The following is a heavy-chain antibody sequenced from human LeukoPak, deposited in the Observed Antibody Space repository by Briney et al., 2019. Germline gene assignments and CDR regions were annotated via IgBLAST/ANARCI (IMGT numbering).Heavy chain of an antibody. CDR1: GYTFTSYG. CDR2: ISAYNGNT. D-gene: IGHD3-9*01. CDR3: ARGYYDILSGYSPYYYYYGMDV. V-gene: IGHV1-18*01. Sequence: ASVKVSCKASGYTFTSYGISWVRQAPRQGLEWMGWISAYNGNTNYAQKLQGRVTMTTDTSTSTAYMELRSLRSDDTAVYYCARGYYDILSGYSPYYYYYGMDVWGQGTTVTVSS. J-gene: IGHJ6*02.